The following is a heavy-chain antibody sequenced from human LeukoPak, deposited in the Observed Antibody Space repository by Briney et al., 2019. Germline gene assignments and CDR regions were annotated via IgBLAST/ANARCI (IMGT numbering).Heavy chain of an antibody. CDR1: GFTFSSYE. Sequence: GGSLRLSCAASGFTFSSYEMNWVRQAPGKGLEWVSYISSSSSTIYYADSVKGRFTISRDNAKNSLYLQMNSLRAEDTAVYYCAAAELFGMDVWGKGTTVTVSS. CDR2: ISSSSSTI. CDR3: AAAELFGMDV. J-gene: IGHJ6*03. D-gene: IGHD1-7*01. V-gene: IGHV3-48*01.